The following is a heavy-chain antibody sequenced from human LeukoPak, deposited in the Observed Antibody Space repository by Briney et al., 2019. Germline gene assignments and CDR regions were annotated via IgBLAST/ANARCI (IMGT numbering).Heavy chain of an antibody. CDR2: ITTSGGST. V-gene: IGHV1-46*01. D-gene: IGHD6-13*01. J-gene: IGHJ4*02. CDR1: GYTFTSYY. Sequence: ASVKVSCKASGYTFTSYYMHWVRQAPGKGLEWMGLITTSGGSTNYAQNFQGRVTMTRDTSTSTVYMELTSLGSEDTAVSYCARVRARAAGGPDFDYWGQGTLVTVSA. CDR3: ARVRARAAGGPDFDY.